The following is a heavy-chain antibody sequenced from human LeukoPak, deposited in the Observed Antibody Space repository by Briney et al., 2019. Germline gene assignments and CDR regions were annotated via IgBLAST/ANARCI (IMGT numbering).Heavy chain of an antibody. CDR3: ARGGAYSSGPTSDFDY. CDR1: GYTLTGYY. D-gene: IGHD6-19*01. Sequence: GASVKVSCKASGYTLTGYYMHWVRQAPGQGLEWMGWINRNSGGTNYAQKFQGRVTMTRDTSISTAYMELSRLRSDGTAVYYCARGGAYSSGPTSDFDYWGQGTLVTVSS. CDR2: INRNSGGT. J-gene: IGHJ4*02. V-gene: IGHV1-2*02.